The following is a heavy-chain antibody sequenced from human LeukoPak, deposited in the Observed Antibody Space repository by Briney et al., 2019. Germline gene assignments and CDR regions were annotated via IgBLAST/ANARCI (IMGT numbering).Heavy chain of an antibody. Sequence: QPGGSLRLSCAASGFTFNTYNMNWVRQAPGKGLEWVSYISSSSSTIYYADSVKGRFTISRDSAKNSLYLQMNSLRAEDTAVYYCARDFYSSSWTVDFDYWGQGTLVTVSS. CDR2: ISSSSSTI. CDR3: ARDFYSSSWTVDFDY. V-gene: IGHV3-48*04. D-gene: IGHD6-13*01. CDR1: GFTFNTYN. J-gene: IGHJ4*02.